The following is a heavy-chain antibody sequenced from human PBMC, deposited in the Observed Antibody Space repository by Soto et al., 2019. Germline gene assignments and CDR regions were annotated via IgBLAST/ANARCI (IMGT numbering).Heavy chain of an antibody. Sequence: GGSLRLSCAASGFTFSSYSMNWVRQAPGKGLEWVSSISSSSSYIYYADSVKGRFTISRDNAKNSLYLQMNSLRAEDTAMYYCARDRYCSSTSCYAFDIWGQGTMVTVSS. CDR1: GFTFSSYS. D-gene: IGHD2-2*01. CDR2: ISSSSSYI. V-gene: IGHV3-21*01. CDR3: ARDRYCSSTSCYAFDI. J-gene: IGHJ3*02.